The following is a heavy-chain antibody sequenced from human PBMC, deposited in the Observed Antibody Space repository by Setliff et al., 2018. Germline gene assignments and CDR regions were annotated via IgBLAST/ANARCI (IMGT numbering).Heavy chain of an antibody. CDR3: ARRTRLEGIAAAGSGYYFDY. Sequence: SSETLSLTCTVSGGSVGNSFYYWNWIRQPAGKGLEWIGRIYTTWSTNYNPSLKSRVTISVDTSKNQFSLKLSSVTAADTAVYYCARRTRLEGIAAAGSGYYFDYWGQGTLVTVSS. V-gene: IGHV4-61*02. CDR2: IYTTWST. D-gene: IGHD6-13*01. J-gene: IGHJ4*02. CDR1: GGSVGNSFYY.